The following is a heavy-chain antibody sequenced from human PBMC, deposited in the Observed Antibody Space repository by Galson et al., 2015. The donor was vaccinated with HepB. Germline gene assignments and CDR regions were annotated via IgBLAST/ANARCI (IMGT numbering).Heavy chain of an antibody. J-gene: IGHJ4*02. CDR3: AKGLESAACGGDCLSLGY. Sequence: SLRLSCAASGFNFNNYGIHWVRQAPGKGLEWVAVISYDGNNKYYADSVKGRFTISRDNSKNTLYLQMNSLRPDDTAVYYCAKGLESAACGGDCLSLGYWGQGTLVTVSS. CDR2: ISYDGNNK. D-gene: IGHD2-21*02. CDR1: GFNFNNYG. V-gene: IGHV3-30*18.